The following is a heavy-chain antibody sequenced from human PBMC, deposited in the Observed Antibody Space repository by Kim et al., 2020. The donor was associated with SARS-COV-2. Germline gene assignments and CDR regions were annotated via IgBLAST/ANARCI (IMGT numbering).Heavy chain of an antibody. Sequence: GGSLRLSCAGSGFSLSNYWMHWVRQAPGKGLMWVSRIKSDGSRRDYADSVKGRFTISRDNAKNTLYLQMNSLSAEDTAVYYCARDLNSEYPWGQGTLVTVSS. CDR2: IKSDGSRR. V-gene: IGHV3-74*01. CDR1: GFSLSNYW. CDR3: ARDLNSEYP. J-gene: IGHJ5*02. D-gene: IGHD6-13*01.